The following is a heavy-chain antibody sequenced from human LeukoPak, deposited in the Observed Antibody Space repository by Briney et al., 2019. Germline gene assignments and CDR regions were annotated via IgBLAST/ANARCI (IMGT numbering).Heavy chain of an antibody. V-gene: IGHV4-39*01. CDR3: AEIRGAEYFQH. D-gene: IGHD3-10*01. J-gene: IGHJ1*01. Sequence: SETLSLTCTVSGGSISSSSYYWGWIRQPPGKGLEWIGYSYYSGSTYYNPSLKSRVTISVDTSKNQFSLKLSSVTAADTAVYYSAEIRGAEYFQHWGQGTLVTVSS. CDR1: GGSISSSSYY. CDR2: SYYSGST.